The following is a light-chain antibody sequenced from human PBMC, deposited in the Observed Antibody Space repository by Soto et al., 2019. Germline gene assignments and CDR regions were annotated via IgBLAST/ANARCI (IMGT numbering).Light chain of an antibody. CDR2: DAS. CDR1: QDISNY. J-gene: IGKJ5*01. CDR3: QQYEDLPLT. Sequence: DIEMTQSPSSLSASVGDRVTITCQASQDISNYLNWYQQKTGRAPKLLIYDASSLESGVSSRFSGSGSGTPFTFTISSLQPDDIATYYCQQYEDLPLTFGQGTRLDIK. V-gene: IGKV1-33*01.